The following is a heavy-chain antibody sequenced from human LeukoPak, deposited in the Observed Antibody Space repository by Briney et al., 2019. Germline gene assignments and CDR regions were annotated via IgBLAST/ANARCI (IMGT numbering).Heavy chain of an antibody. CDR1: GYTFTSYY. D-gene: IGHD1-1*01. V-gene: IGHV1-46*01. J-gene: IGHJ3*02. CDR2: INPSGGST. CDR3: ARGGTGTTTGHAFDI. Sequence: ASVKVSCKASGYTFTSYYMHWVRQAPGQGLEWMGIINPSGGSTSYAQKFQGRVTMTRDTSTSTVYMGLSSLRSEDTAVYYCARGGTGTTTGHAFDIWGQGTMVTVSS.